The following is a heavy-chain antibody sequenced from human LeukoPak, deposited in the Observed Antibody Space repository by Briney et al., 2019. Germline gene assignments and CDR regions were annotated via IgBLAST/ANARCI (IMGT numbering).Heavy chain of an antibody. Sequence: SGGSLRLSCAASGFTFSSYSMNWVRQAPGKGLEWVSSISSSSSYIYYADSVKGRFTISRDNAKNSLYLQMNSLRAEDTAVYYCARALTTQEWGYYYGSGKYPGGAFDIWGQGTMVTVSS. V-gene: IGHV3-21*01. D-gene: IGHD3-10*01. CDR2: ISSSSSYI. CDR3: ARALTTQEWGYYYGSGKYPGGAFDI. J-gene: IGHJ3*02. CDR1: GFTFSSYS.